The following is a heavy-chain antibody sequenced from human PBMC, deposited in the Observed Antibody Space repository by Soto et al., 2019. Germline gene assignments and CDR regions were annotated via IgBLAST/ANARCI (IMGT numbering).Heavy chain of an antibody. CDR3: AKARYSSGWFEYFQH. CDR1: GFTFSSYA. J-gene: IGHJ1*01. V-gene: IGHV3-23*01. D-gene: IGHD6-19*01. Sequence: GGSLRLSCAASGFTFSSYAMSWVRQAPGKGLEWVSAISGSGGSTYYADSVKGRFTISRDNSKNTLYLQMNSLRAEDTAVYYYAKARYSSGWFEYFQHWGQGTLVTVSS. CDR2: ISGSGGST.